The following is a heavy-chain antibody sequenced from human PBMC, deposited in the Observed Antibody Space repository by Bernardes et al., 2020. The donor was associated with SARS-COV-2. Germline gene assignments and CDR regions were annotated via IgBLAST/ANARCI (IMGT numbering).Heavy chain of an antibody. Sequence: GGSLRLSCAASGFTFSDYYMSWIRQAPGKGLEWVSYISSSGSTIYYADSVKGRFTISRDNAKNSLYLQMNSLRAEDTAVYYCARDHPDADIVVVPAVRGGYYYGMDVWGQGTTVTVSS. J-gene: IGHJ6*02. D-gene: IGHD2-2*01. CDR3: ARDHPDADIVVVPAVRGGYYYGMDV. V-gene: IGHV3-11*01. CDR2: ISSSGSTI. CDR1: GFTFSDYY.